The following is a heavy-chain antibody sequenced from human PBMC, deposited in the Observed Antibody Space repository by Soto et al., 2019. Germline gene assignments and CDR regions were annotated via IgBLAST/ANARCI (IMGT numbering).Heavy chain of an antibody. CDR2: INHSGST. D-gene: IGHD3-3*01. J-gene: IGHJ5*02. Sequence: QVQLQQWGAGLLKPSETLSLTCAVYGGSFSGYYWSWIRQPPGKGLEWIGEINHSGSTNYNPSLKSRVTISVDTSQNQFSLKLSSVTAADTAVYYCARGKIFGVVKFYWFDPWGQGTLVTVSS. CDR1: GGSFSGYY. CDR3: ARGKIFGVVKFYWFDP. V-gene: IGHV4-34*01.